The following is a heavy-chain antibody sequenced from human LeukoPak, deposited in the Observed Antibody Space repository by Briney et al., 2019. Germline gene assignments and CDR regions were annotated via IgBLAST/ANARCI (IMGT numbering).Heavy chain of an antibody. Sequence: PSQTLSLTCTVSGGSISSGSYYWSWIRQPAGKGLEWIGRIYTSGSTNYNPSLKSRVTISVDTSKNQFSLNLDSVTAADTAVYYCARGPSIRYYDGSGYYYFDYWGQGTLVTAST. D-gene: IGHD3-22*01. CDR1: GGSISSGSYY. V-gene: IGHV4-61*02. CDR3: ARGPSIRYYDGSGYYYFDY. CDR2: IYTSGST. J-gene: IGHJ4*02.